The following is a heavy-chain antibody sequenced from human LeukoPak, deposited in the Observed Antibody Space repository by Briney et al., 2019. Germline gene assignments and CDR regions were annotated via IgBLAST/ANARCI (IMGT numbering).Heavy chain of an antibody. CDR2: IYYSGST. J-gene: IGHJ4*02. Sequence: SETLSLTCTVSGGSISSGDYYWSWIRQPPGKGLEWIGYIYYSGSTYYNPSLKSRVTISVDTSKNQFSLKLSSVTAADTAVYYCARDPAYGGNPGFDYWGQGTLDTVSS. V-gene: IGHV4-30-4*08. CDR3: ARDPAYGGNPGFDY. CDR1: GGSISSGDYY. D-gene: IGHD4-23*01.